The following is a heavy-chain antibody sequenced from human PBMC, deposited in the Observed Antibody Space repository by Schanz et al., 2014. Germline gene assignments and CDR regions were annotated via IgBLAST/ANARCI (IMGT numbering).Heavy chain of an antibody. J-gene: IGHJ3*02. CDR3: ARDLPYCDGGKCYSDGFDI. CDR1: GFTLSSYA. CDR2: ISYDGSNK. D-gene: IGHD2-21*01. V-gene: IGHV3-30-3*01. Sequence: QLVGSGGGLIQPGGSLRLSCTAYGFTLSSYAMHWVRQAPGKGLEWVAVISYDGSNKYYADSVKGRFTISRDNSKNTLYLQMNTLRAEDTAVYYCARDLPYCDGGKCYSDGFDIWGQGTLVTIS.